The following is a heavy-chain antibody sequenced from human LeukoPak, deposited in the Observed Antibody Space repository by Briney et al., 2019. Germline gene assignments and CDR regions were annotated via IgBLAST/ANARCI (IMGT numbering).Heavy chain of an antibody. CDR1: GFTFSSYA. Sequence: GGSLRLSCAASGFTFSSYAMSWVRQAPGKGLEWVSAISGSGGSTYYADSVKGRFTIPRDNSKNTLYLQMNSLRAEDTAVYYCAKAVGPYYYDSSGYYKSYYFDYWGQGTLVTVSS. CDR3: AKAVGPYYYDSSGYYKSYYFDY. D-gene: IGHD3-22*01. J-gene: IGHJ4*02. CDR2: ISGSGGST. V-gene: IGHV3-23*01.